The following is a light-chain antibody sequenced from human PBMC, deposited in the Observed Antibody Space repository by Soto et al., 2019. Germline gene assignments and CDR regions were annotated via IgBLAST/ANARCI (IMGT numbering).Light chain of an antibody. CDR1: QSITTSY. J-gene: IGKJ2*02. CDR3: QLCGASAPCT. V-gene: IGKV3-20*01. Sequence: EIVLTQSPGTLSLSPGERATLSCRASQSITTSYLAWYQHKAGQAPRLLIYGASSRATGIPDRISAGGSGTDFTLTISRLEPEDLAVYYCQLCGASAPCTFGPGTKLEIK. CDR2: GAS.